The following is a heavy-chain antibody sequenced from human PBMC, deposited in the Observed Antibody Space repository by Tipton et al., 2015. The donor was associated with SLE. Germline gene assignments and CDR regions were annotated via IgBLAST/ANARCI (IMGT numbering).Heavy chain of an antibody. CDR2: SYSSGSRT. V-gene: IGHV3-23*03. Sequence: SLRLSCAASGFTFSSYAMSWVRQAPGKGLEWVSVSYSSGSRTYYADSVKGRFSTSRDDSKNTVYLQMNRLRVDDTAVYFCAKESGDRPWDMDYYYFMDVWGRGTTITVSS. D-gene: IGHD2-15*01. CDR3: AKESGDRPWDMDYYYFMDV. J-gene: IGHJ6*03. CDR1: GFTFSSYA.